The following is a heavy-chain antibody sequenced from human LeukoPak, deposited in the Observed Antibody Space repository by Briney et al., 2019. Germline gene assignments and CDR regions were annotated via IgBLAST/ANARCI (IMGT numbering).Heavy chain of an antibody. Sequence: PGGSLRLSCAASGNYWMHWVRQAPGKGLVWVSHINNDGSWTSYADSVKGRFTISKDNAKNTVYLQMNNLRAEDTAVYYCVSSYEAYWGRGTLVTVSS. CDR3: VSSYEAY. D-gene: IGHD3-22*01. CDR2: INNDGSWT. CDR1: GNYW. V-gene: IGHV3-74*01. J-gene: IGHJ4*02.